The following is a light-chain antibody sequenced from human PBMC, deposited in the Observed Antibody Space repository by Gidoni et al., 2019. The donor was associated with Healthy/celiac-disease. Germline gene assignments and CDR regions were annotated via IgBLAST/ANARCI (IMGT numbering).Light chain of an antibody. Sequence: QAVLTQPPSASGTPVQRVTISCSGSSSNIGSNTVNWYQQLPGTAPKLLIYSNNQRPSGVPARFSGSKSGTSASLAISGLQSEDEADYYCAAWDDSLNGLYVFGTGTKVTVL. CDR1: SSNIGSNT. CDR2: SNN. V-gene: IGLV1-44*01. J-gene: IGLJ1*01. CDR3: AAWDDSLNGLYV.